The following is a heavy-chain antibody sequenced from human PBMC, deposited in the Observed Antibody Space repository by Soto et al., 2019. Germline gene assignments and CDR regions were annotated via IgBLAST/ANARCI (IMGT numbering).Heavy chain of an antibody. CDR1: GGSISSYY. D-gene: IGHD3-16*01. J-gene: IGHJ4*02. Sequence: QVQLQESGPGLVKPSETLSLTCTVSGGSISSYYWSWIRQPPGKGLEWIGYIYYRGSTNYNPSLKSRVTISVDTSTNQFSLKLSSVTAADTAVYYCARGEERGAMPSGYWGQGTLVTVSS. CDR3: ARGEERGAMPSGY. CDR2: IYYRGST. V-gene: IGHV4-59*01.